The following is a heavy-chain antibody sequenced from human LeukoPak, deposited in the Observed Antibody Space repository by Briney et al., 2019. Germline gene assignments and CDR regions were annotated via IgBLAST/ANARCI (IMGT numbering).Heavy chain of an antibody. CDR1: GFTFSSYA. D-gene: IGHD6-19*01. J-gene: IGHJ4*02. Sequence: GGSLRLSCAASGFTFSSYAMSWVRQAPGKGLEWVGRIKSKTDGGTTDYAAPVKGRFTISRDDSKNTLYLQMNSLKTEDTAVYYCTSIAVAVVDYWGQGALVTVSS. CDR2: IKSKTDGGTT. CDR3: TSIAVAVVDY. V-gene: IGHV3-15*01.